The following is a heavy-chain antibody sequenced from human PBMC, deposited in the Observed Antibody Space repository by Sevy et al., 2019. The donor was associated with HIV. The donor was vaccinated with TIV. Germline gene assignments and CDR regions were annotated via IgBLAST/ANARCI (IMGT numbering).Heavy chain of an antibody. CDR3: AKDLAWPL. Sequence: GGSLRLSCAASGFIFGNHAMSWVRQTPGKGLEWVSGITSTGSTTYYMDSVKGRFTISRDNSKNTLYLQMNSLRAEDTAVYYCAKDLAWPLWGQGTLVTISS. D-gene: IGHD5-12*01. V-gene: IGHV3-23*01. CDR2: ITSTGSTT. J-gene: IGHJ4*02. CDR1: GFIFGNHA.